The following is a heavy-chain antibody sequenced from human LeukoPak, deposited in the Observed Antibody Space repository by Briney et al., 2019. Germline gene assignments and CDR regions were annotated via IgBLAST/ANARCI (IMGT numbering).Heavy chain of an antibody. V-gene: IGHV3-7*01. CDR3: ARGNQLLY. J-gene: IGHJ4*01. CDR1: GFTFSNYW. D-gene: IGHD2-2*01. CDR2: MKQDGSEK. Sequence: SGGSLRPSCAASGFTFSNYWMSWVRQAPGKGLEWVANMKQDGSEKYYVDSVKGRFTISRDNAKNSLYLQMNSLRAEDTAMYYCARGNQLLYWGHGTLVTVSS.